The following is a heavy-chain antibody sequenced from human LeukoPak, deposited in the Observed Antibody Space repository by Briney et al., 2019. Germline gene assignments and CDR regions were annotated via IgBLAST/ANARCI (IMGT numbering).Heavy chain of an antibody. CDR3: ARKEGVDTAMVAYFDY. D-gene: IGHD5-18*01. V-gene: IGHV1-2*02. CDR2: INPNSGGT. J-gene: IGHJ4*02. CDR1: GYTFTGYY. Sequence: ASVKVSCKASGYTFTGYYMHWVRQAPGQGLEWMGWINPNSGGTNYAQKFQGRVTMTRDTSISTAYMELSRLRSDDTAVYYCARKEGVDTAMVAYFDYWGQGTLVTVSS.